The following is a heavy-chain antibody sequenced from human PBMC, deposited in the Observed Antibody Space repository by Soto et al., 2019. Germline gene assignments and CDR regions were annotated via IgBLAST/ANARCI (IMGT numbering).Heavy chain of an antibody. J-gene: IGHJ5*02. Sequence: QVQLVQSGAEVKKPGASVKVSCKASGYTFTSYAMHWVRQAPGQRLEWMGWINAGNGNTKYSQKFQGRVTITRDTSASTAYMELSSLRSEDTAVYYCARGYGGYFHWFDPWGQGTLGSVSS. CDR2: INAGNGNT. V-gene: IGHV1-3*01. CDR3: ARGYGGYFHWFDP. D-gene: IGHD5-12*01. CDR1: GYTFTSYA.